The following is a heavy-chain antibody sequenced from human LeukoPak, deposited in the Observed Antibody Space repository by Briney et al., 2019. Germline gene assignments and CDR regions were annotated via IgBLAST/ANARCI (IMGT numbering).Heavy chain of an antibody. Sequence: GGSLRLSCAASGFTFGSYWMHWVRQAPGKGLVWVSRINSDGSSTSYADSVRGRFTISRDNAKNTLYLQMNSLRAEDTAVYYCARGSWGSYFDYWGQGTLVTVSS. D-gene: IGHD3-10*01. V-gene: IGHV3-74*01. CDR3: ARGSWGSYFDY. J-gene: IGHJ4*02. CDR2: INSDGSST. CDR1: GFTFGSYW.